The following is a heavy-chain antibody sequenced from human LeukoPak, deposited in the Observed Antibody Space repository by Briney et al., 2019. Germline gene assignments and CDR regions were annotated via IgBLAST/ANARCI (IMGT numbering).Heavy chain of an antibody. V-gene: IGHV1-8*01. J-gene: IGHJ4*02. D-gene: IGHD3-10*01. CDR1: GYTFTSYD. CDR3: ALGSGVTPFDY. Sequence: ASVKVSCKASGYTFTSYDINWVRPATGQGLEWMGWMNPNSGNTGYAQKFQGRVTMPRNTSISTAYMELSSLRSEDTAVYYCALGSGVTPFDYWGQGTLVTVSS. CDR2: MNPNSGNT.